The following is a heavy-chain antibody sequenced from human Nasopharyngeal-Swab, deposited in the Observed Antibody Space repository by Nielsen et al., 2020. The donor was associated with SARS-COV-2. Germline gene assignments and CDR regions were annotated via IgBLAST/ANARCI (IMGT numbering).Heavy chain of an antibody. V-gene: IGHV5-51*01. CDR1: GYSFTSYW. J-gene: IGHJ5*02. Sequence: GESLKISCKGSGYSFTSYWIGWVRQMPGKGLEWMGIIYPGDSDTRYSPSFQGQVTISADKSISTAYLQWSSLKASDTAMYYRARVFVVVPAAIGLSGWFDPWGQGTLVTVSS. CDR3: ARVFVVVPAAIGLSGWFDP. D-gene: IGHD2-2*01. CDR2: IYPGDSDT.